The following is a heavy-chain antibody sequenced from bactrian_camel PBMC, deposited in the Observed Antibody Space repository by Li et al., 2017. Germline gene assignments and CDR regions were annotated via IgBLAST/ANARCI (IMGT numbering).Heavy chain of an antibody. D-gene: IGHD2*01. Sequence: VQLVESGGDLVQPGRSLRVSCAASGFTFSIYSLSWIRQAPGKGPEWMSCIRSDGSTYYANSVKGRFTISRDNAKNTVTLQMNTLKSEDSALYYCATGDPRPGYRGMERFGYWGQGTQVTVS. CDR2: IRSDGST. CDR1: GFTFSIYS. J-gene: IGHJ6*01. CDR3: ATGDPRPGYRGMERFGY. V-gene: IGHV3-2*01.